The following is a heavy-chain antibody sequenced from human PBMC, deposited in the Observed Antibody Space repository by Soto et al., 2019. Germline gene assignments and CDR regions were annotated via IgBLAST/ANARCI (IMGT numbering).Heavy chain of an antibody. CDR1: GFTFSSYA. CDR2: ISYDGSNK. V-gene: IGHV3-30-3*01. D-gene: IGHD1-20*01. Sequence: QVQLVESGGGVVQPGRSLRLSCAASGFTFSSYAMHWVRQAPGKGLEWVAVISYDGSNKYYADSVKGRFTISRDNSKNTLYLQMNSLRAEDTAVYYCAREEVSARKHYGMDVWGQGTTVNVSS. CDR3: AREEVSARKHYGMDV. J-gene: IGHJ6*02.